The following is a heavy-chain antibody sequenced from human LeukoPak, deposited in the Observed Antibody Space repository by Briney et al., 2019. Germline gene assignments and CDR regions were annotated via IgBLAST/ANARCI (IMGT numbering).Heavy chain of an antibody. Sequence: GGSLRLSCAASGFTFSSYAMHWVRQAPGRGLEWVAVISYDGSNKYYADSVKGRFTISRDNSKNTLYLQMNSLRAEDTAVYYCAREWEDIVVVPAATSLDYWGQGTLVTVSS. CDR3: AREWEDIVVVPAATSLDY. D-gene: IGHD2-2*01. V-gene: IGHV3-30-3*01. J-gene: IGHJ4*02. CDR2: ISYDGSNK. CDR1: GFTFSSYA.